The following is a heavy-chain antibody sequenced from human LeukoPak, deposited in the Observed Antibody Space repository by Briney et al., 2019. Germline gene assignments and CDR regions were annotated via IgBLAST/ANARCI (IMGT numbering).Heavy chain of an antibody. V-gene: IGHV1-18*01. Sequence: GASVKVSCKASGYTFTSYGISWVRQAPGQGLEWMGWISAYNGNTNYAQKLQGRVTMTTDTSTSTAYMELRSLRSDDTAVYYCARGFPRYYYDSSGYYYFYYWGQGTLVTVSS. J-gene: IGHJ4*02. D-gene: IGHD3-22*01. CDR2: ISAYNGNT. CDR3: ARGFPRYYYDSSGYYYFYY. CDR1: GYTFTSYG.